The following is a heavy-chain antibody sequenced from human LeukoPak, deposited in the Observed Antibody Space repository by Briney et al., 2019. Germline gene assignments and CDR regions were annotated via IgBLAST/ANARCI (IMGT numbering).Heavy chain of an antibody. V-gene: IGHV3-23*01. J-gene: IGHJ4*02. Sequence: GGSLRLSCAASGFTFSSYAMSWVRQAPGKGLEWVSAISGSGGSTYYADSVKGRFTVSRDNAKNSVYLQMDSLRAGDTAVYYCATPIASTGGFDYWGQGTLVTVSS. CDR3: ATPIASTGGFDY. CDR2: ISGSGGST. CDR1: GFTFSSYA. D-gene: IGHD6-13*01.